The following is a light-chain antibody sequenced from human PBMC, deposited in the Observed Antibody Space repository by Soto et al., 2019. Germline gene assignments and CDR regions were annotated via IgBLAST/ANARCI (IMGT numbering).Light chain of an antibody. V-gene: IGLV2-14*01. CDR2: DVS. CDR3: SSYTSASTPLV. Sequence: QSGLTQPASVSGSPGQSITISCTGTGSDVGGYNYVSWYQQHPGKAPKVMIYDVSNRPSGVSNRFSGSKSGNTASLTISGLQAEDEADYYCSSYTSASTPLVFGGGTKVTVL. J-gene: IGLJ2*01. CDR1: GSDVGGYNY.